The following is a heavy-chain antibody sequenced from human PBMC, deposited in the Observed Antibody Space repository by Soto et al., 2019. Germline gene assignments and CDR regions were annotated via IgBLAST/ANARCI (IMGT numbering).Heavy chain of an antibody. D-gene: IGHD3-3*01. V-gene: IGHV4-59*01. Sequence: SETLSLTCTVSGGSISSYYWSWIRQPPGKGLEWIGYIYYSGSTNYNPSLKSRVTISVDTSKNQFSLKLSSVTAADTAVYYCAGSQTIFGVVLDPGLEWEDYWGQGTLVTVSS. CDR3: AGSQTIFGVVLDPGLEWEDY. J-gene: IGHJ4*02. CDR1: GGSISSYY. CDR2: IYYSGST.